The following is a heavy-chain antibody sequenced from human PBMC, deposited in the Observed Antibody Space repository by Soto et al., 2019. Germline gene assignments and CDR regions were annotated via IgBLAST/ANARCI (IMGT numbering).Heavy chain of an antibody. CDR1: GGTFSSYA. D-gene: IGHD6-19*01. Sequence: QVQLVQSGAEVKKPGSSVKVSCKASGGTFSSYAISWVRQAPGQGLEWMGGIIPIFGTANYAQKFQGRVTITADESTSTDYMELSSLRSEDTAVYYCAREVAVVARDGLDVWGQGTTVTVSS. J-gene: IGHJ6*02. V-gene: IGHV1-69*12. CDR2: IIPIFGTA. CDR3: AREVAVVARDGLDV.